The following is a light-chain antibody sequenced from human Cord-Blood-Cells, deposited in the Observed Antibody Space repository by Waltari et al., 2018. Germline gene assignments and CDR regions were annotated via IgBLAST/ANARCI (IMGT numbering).Light chain of an antibody. V-gene: IGKV1-8*01. CDR1: QCISSY. J-gene: IGKJ2*03. CDR2: AAS. Sequence: AIRMTQSPSSFSASTGDRVTITCRASQCISSYLAWYQQKTGKAPKLLIYAASTLQSGVPSRFSGSGSGTDFTLTISCLQSEDFATYYCQQYYSYPESFGQGTKLEIK. CDR3: QQYYSYPES.